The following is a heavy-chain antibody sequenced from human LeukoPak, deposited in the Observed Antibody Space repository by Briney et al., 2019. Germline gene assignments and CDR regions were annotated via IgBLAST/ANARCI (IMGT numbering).Heavy chain of an antibody. CDR3: ARGKRGFR. D-gene: IGHD3-10*01. CDR2: IYSGGST. CDR1: GFTLSSNY. J-gene: IGHJ4*02. V-gene: IGHV3-66*01. Sequence: PGGSLRLSCAASGFTLSSNYMSWVRQAPGKGLEWVSVIYSGGSTYYTDCVKGRFTISRDNSKNTLYLQMNSLRAEDTAVYYCARGKRGFRWGQGTLVTVSS.